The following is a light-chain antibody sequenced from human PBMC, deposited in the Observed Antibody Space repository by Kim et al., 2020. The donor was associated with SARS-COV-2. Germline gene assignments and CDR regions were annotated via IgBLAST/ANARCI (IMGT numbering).Light chain of an antibody. J-gene: IGKJ5*01. Sequence: SLAWYQQKPGQAPRPLIYGATNRAAGIPDRFSGSASGTDFTLTINRLEPEDFAVYYCQHHSRSPSITFGQGTRLEIK. CDR1: S. V-gene: IGKV3-20*01. CDR2: GAT. CDR3: QHHSRSPSIT.